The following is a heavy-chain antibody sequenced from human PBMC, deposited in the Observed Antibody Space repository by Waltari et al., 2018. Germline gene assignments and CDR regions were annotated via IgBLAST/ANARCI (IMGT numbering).Heavy chain of an antibody. Sequence: QVQLQQWGAGLLKPSETLSLTCAVYGGSFSGYYWSWIRQPPGKGLEWIGEINHSGRTNYNPSLKSRVTISVDTSKNQFSLKLSSVTAADTAVYYCARAKYDYVWGSYRTGNYFDYWGQGTLVTVSS. D-gene: IGHD3-16*02. CDR1: GGSFSGYY. CDR2: INHSGRT. V-gene: IGHV4-34*01. J-gene: IGHJ4*02. CDR3: ARAKYDYVWGSYRTGNYFDY.